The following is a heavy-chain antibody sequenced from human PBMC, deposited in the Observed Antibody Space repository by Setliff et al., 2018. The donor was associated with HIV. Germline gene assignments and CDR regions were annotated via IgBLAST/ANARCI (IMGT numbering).Heavy chain of an antibody. CDR1: GGSINDQY. V-gene: IGHV4-59*11. D-gene: IGHD3-10*01. CDR3: AKELEEGLWVGDHYFYYGMDV. Sequence: ETLSLTCTVPGGSINDQYFSWIRQPPGKGLEWIGSIDYSESTKYNPSLNSRGTISLDTSKRELSLRVEDTALYYCAKELEEGLWVGDHYFYYGMDVWGQGTMVTVSS. CDR2: IDYSEST. J-gene: IGHJ6*02.